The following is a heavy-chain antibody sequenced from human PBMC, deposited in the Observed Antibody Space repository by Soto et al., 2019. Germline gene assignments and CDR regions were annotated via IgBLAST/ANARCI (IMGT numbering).Heavy chain of an antibody. CDR1: GGSIRSYY. CDR2: IFYSGST. Sequence: KRSETLSLTCTVSGGSIRSYYWTWIRQPPGKGLEWLGYIFYSGSTFYNPSLKSRVTISIHTSKSQFSLQLTSVTAADTAVYYCARGAADTAMVDSWGQGTLVTVSS. D-gene: IGHD5-18*01. CDR3: ARGAADTAMVDS. J-gene: IGHJ4*02. V-gene: IGHV4-59*01.